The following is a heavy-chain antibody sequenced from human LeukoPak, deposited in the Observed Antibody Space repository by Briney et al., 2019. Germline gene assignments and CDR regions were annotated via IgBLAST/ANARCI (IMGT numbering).Heavy chain of an antibody. CDR1: GYTLTELS. V-gene: IGHV1-24*01. D-gene: IGHD3-22*01. CDR3: ATAPGVPSGPLVVMDWFDP. CDR2: FDPEDGET. J-gene: IGHJ5*02. Sequence: ASVKVSCKVSGYTLTELSMHWVRQAPGKGLEWMGGFDPEDGETIYAQKFQGRVTMTEDTSTDTAYMELSSLRSEDTAVYYCATAPGVPSGPLVVMDWFDPWGQGTLVTVS.